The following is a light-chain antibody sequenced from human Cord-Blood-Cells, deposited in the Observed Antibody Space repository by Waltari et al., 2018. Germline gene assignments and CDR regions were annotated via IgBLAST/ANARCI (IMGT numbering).Light chain of an antibody. Sequence: EILLTQSPGTQSLSPGERATLSCRASQSVSSSYLAWYQQKPGQAPRLLIYGASSRATGIPDRFSGSGSGTDFTLTISRLEPEDFAVYYCQQYGSSPSITFGQGTRLEIK. V-gene: IGKV3-20*01. J-gene: IGKJ5*01. CDR2: GAS. CDR3: QQYGSSPSIT. CDR1: QSVSSSY.